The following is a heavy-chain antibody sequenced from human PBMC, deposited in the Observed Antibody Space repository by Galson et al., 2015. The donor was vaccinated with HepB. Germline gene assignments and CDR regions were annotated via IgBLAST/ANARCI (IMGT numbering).Heavy chain of an antibody. V-gene: IGHV4-39*01. CDR3: ARLRSGQQKVNDAFDI. Sequence: SETLSLTCTVSGGSISSSSYYWGWIRQPPGKGLEWIGSIYYSGSTYYNPSLKSRVTISVDTSKNQFSLKLSSVTAADTAVYYCARLRSGQQKVNDAFDIWGQGTMVTVSS. CDR1: GGSISSSSYY. D-gene: IGHD6-13*01. J-gene: IGHJ3*02. CDR2: IYYSGST.